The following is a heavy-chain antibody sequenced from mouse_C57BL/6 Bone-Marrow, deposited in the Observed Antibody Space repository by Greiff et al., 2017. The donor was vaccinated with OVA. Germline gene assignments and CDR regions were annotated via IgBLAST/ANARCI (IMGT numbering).Heavy chain of an antibody. J-gene: IGHJ3*01. CDR2: ISDGGSYT. D-gene: IGHD2-5*01. CDR3: AREGYSNLFAY. Sequence: EVQRVESGGGLVKPGGSLKLSCAASGFTFSSYAMSWVRQTPEKRLEWVATISDGGSYTYYPDNVKGRFTISRDNAKNNLYLQMSHLKSEDTAMYYCAREGYSNLFAYWGQGTLVTVSA. CDR1: GFTFSSYA. V-gene: IGHV5-4*01.